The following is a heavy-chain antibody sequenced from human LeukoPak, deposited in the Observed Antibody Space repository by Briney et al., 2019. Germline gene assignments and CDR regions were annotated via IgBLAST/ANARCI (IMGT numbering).Heavy chain of an antibody. CDR3: AREIHFDSSGQRTLHAFDI. V-gene: IGHV4-4*07. D-gene: IGHD3-22*01. CDR1: GGSISSYY. J-gene: IGHJ3*02. CDR2: IYSSGST. Sequence: SETLSLTCTVSGGSISSYYWTWIRQPAGKGLEWIGRIYSSGSTNYNPSLKSRVTMSVDTSKNQFSLKLSFVTAADTAVYYCAREIHFDSSGQRTLHAFDIWGQGTMVTVSS.